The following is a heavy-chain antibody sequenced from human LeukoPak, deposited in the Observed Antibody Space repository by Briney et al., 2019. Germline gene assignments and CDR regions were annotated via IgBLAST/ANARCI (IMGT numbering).Heavy chain of an antibody. Sequence: GGSLRLSCAASGFIFTNYFMSWVRQAPGKGLEWVASIKRDGSEKYYVDSVRGRFTISRDNTKNSLYLQMSSLRAEDTAVYYCVSFYETYWGRGTLVTVSS. CDR2: IKRDGSEK. CDR3: VSFYETY. J-gene: IGHJ4*02. D-gene: IGHD2-2*01. CDR1: GFIFTNYF. V-gene: IGHV3-7*01.